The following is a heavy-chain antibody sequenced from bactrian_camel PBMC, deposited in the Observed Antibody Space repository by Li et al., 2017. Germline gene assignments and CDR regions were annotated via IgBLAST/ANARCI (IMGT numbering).Heavy chain of an antibody. Sequence: VQLVESGRGSVQAGGSLKLSCVGYTYTHKCIGWFRQAPGKEREGVGAIYSGGGSPYYADSVKGRFTISQDSAKNTVYLQMNSLKPEDTAMYYCAAAFLLSTRYARSWYMQSGYPYWGQGTQVTVS. CDR2: IYSGGGSP. CDR3: AAAFLLSTRYARSWYMQSGYPY. D-gene: IGHD1*01. V-gene: IGHV3S40*01. J-gene: IGHJ4*01. CDR1: GYTYTHKC.